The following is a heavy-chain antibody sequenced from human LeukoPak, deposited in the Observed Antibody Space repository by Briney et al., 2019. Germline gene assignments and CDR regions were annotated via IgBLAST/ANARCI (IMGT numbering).Heavy chain of an antibody. CDR1: VGSISRWGYY. CDR3: ARGGYYYYYGMDV. Sequence: SQTLSLTFTVSVGSISRWGYYWSWIRQHPGKGLEGIGYIYYRGTTYYNPSLKSRVTTSMDTSKNQFSLKLSSVTAEDTAVYYCARGGYYYYYGMDVWGQGTTVTVSS. J-gene: IGHJ6*02. V-gene: IGHV4-31*03. CDR2: IYYRGTT.